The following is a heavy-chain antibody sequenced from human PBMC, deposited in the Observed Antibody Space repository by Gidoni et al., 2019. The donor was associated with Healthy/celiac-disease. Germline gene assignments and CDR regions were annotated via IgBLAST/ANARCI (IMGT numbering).Heavy chain of an antibody. J-gene: IGHJ4*02. CDR1: GGSVSSGRYY. D-gene: IGHD2-21*02. V-gene: IGHV4-61*01. Sequence: QVQLQQSGPGLVKPSETLSLTCTVSGGSVSSGRYYWSWIRQPPGKGLEWIGYIYYSGSTNYNPSLKSRVTISVDTSKNQFSLKLSSVTAADTAVYYCARDTVVVTAIRRLYYFDYWGQGTLVTVSS. CDR2: IYYSGST. CDR3: ARDTVVVTAIRRLYYFDY.